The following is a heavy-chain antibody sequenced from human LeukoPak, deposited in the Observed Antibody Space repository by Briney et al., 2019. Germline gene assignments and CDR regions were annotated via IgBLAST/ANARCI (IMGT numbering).Heavy chain of an antibody. J-gene: IGHJ5*02. V-gene: IGHV3-7*01. CDR1: GFTITNHW. CDR3: VRDPFFSVP. CDR2: IKQDGSEK. D-gene: IGHD2/OR15-2a*01. Sequence: NPGGSLRLSCAVSGFTITNHWMSWVRQAPGKGLEWVANIKQDGSEKYYVDSVKGRFTISRDNGKNSLYLQMNSLRVEDTALYYCVRDPFFSVPWGQGTLVTVSS.